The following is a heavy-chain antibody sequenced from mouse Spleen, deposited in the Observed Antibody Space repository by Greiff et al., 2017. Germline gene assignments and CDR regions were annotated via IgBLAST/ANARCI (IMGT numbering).Heavy chain of an antibody. CDR3: ARREDGYDAWFAY. Sequence: QVTLKESGPGILQSSQTLSLTCSFSGFSLSTSGMGVSWIRQPSGKGLEWLAHIYWDDDKRYNPSLKSRLTISKDTSRNQVFLKITSVDTADTATYYCARREDGYDAWFAYWGQGTLVTVSA. D-gene: IGHD2-2*01. V-gene: IGHV8-12*01. J-gene: IGHJ3*01. CDR1: GFSLSTSGMG. CDR2: IYWDDDK.